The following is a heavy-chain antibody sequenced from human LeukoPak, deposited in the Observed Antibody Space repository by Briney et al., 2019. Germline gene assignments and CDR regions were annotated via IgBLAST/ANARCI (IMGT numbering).Heavy chain of an antibody. J-gene: IGHJ5*02. V-gene: IGHV4-39*07. CDR3: ARRGSSSNNWFDP. D-gene: IGHD6-13*01. CDR2: INHSGST. Sequence: SETLSLTCTVSGGSISSSSYYWGWIRQPPGKGLEWIGEINHSGSTNYNPSLKSRVTISVDASKNQFSLKLSSVTAADTAVYYCARRGSSSNNWFDPWGQGTLVTVSS. CDR1: GGSISSSSYY.